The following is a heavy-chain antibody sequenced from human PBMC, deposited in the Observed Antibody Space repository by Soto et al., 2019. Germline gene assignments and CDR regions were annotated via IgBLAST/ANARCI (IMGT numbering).Heavy chain of an antibody. J-gene: IGHJ4*02. CDR1: GVTFTNDI. Sequence: QVQLVQSGAEVKKPGSSVKVSCKASGVTFTNDIITWVRQAPGQGLEWMGRIIPLLDIANYAQKFQGRVTIPAXKXTXTXXMELNSLRSEDTAVYYCVRDSPIGSTYSGYDGIDYWGQGTLVTVSS. V-gene: IGHV1-69*08. CDR2: IIPLLDIA. CDR3: VRDSPIGSTYSGYDGIDY. D-gene: IGHD5-12*01.